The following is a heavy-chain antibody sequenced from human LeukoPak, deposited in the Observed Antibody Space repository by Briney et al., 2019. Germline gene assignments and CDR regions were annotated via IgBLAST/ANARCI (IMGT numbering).Heavy chain of an antibody. Sequence: GGSLRLSCAASGFTVSTDNMSWVRQVPGKGLEWVSVIYSGNDGTNYADSVRGRFTISRDDSKNMVYLQMNNLRLEDAAVYYCTKRSRGYYDYWGQGTLVTVSS. D-gene: IGHD3-10*01. CDR3: TKRSRGYYDY. CDR2: IYSGNDGT. V-gene: IGHV3-66*02. CDR1: GFTVSTDN. J-gene: IGHJ4*02.